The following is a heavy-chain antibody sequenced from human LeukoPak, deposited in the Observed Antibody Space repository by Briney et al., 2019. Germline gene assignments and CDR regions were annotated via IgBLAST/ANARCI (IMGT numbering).Heavy chain of an antibody. CDR1: RFTFSSYA. V-gene: IGHV3-43D*03. J-gene: IGHJ6*03. CDR2: ISWDGGST. CDR3: AKAAGGYYYYYMDV. Sequence: PGGSLRLSCAASRFTFSSYAMHWVRQAPGKGLEWVSLISWDGGSTYYADSVKGRFTISRDNSKNSLYLQMNSLRAEDTALYYCAKAAGGYYYYYMDVWGKGTTVTVSS. D-gene: IGHD3-16*01.